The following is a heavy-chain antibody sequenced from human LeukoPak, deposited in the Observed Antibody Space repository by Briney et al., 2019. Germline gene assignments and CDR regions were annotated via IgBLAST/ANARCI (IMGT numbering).Heavy chain of an antibody. V-gene: IGHV3-48*04. CDR1: GFTFSSYS. Sequence: GGSLRLSCVVSGFTFSSYSMTWVRQAPGKGLEWVSYISSSSSTIYYADSVKGRFTISRDNAKNSLYLQMNSLRAEDTALYYCAKDMTPSYYDSSGYTAPDYWGQGTLVTVSS. J-gene: IGHJ4*02. D-gene: IGHD3-22*01. CDR2: ISSSSSTI. CDR3: AKDMTPSYYDSSGYTAPDY.